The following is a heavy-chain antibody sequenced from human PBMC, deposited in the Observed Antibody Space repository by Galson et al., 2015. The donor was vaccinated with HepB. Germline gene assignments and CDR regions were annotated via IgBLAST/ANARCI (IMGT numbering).Heavy chain of an antibody. CDR3: ARCTGYTYGYFDY. CDR2: SCSSGIT. CDR1: GGSISGYY. D-gene: IGHD5-18*01. V-gene: IGHV4-59*07. Sequence: DTLSLTCTVSGGSISGYYWSWIRQFPGKGLACIGYSCSSGITTFTPSLKRRFTISVDTSKNQSTLNLSPVTAADTAAYYCARCTGYTYGYFDYWGLGTLVTVSS. J-gene: IGHJ4*02.